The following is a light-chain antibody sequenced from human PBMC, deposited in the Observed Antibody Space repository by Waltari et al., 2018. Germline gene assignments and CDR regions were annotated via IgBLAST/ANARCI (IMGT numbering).Light chain of an antibody. Sequence: QSVLTQPPSASGTPGQTVTISCSGSNSNIGSNYVYWYQQLPGAAPKPLVYWNYQRPSGVSDRFFASRSGSSASLAISGLRSEDEADYYCLAWDDRLSVWVFGGGTKVTVL. J-gene: IGLJ3*02. V-gene: IGLV1-47*01. CDR1: NSNIGSNY. CDR3: LAWDDRLSVWV. CDR2: WNY.